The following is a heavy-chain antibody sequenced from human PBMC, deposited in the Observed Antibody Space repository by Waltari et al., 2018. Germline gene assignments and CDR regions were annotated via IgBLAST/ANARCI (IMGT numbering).Heavy chain of an antibody. CDR2: INPNSGGT. J-gene: IGHJ4*02. CDR3: ALGYSYGPNYFDY. V-gene: IGHV1-2*06. Sequence: QVQLVQSGAEVKKPGASVKVSCKASGYTLPGYSIHWVRQAPGQGLEWMGRINPNSGGTNYAQKFQGRVTMTRDTSISTAYMELSRLRSDDTAVYYCALGYSYGPNYFDYWGQGTLVTVSS. D-gene: IGHD5-18*01. CDR1: GYTLPGYS.